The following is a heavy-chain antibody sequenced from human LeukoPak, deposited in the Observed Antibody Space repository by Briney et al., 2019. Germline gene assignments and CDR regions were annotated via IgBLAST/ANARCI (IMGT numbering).Heavy chain of an antibody. D-gene: IGHD3-22*01. CDR3: ARALGGGDSSGYYRGDDAFDI. V-gene: IGHV4-30-2*01. Sequence: PSQTLSLTCAVSGGSISSGGYSWSWIRQPPGKGLEWIGYIYHSGSTNYNPSLKSRVTISVDRSKNQFSLKLSSVTAADTAVYYCARALGGGDSSGYYRGDDAFDIWGQGTMVTVSS. CDR1: GGSISSGGYS. J-gene: IGHJ3*02. CDR2: IYHSGST.